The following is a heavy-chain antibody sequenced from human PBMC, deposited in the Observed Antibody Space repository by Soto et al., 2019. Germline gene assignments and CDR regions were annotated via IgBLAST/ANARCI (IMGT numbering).Heavy chain of an antibody. J-gene: IGHJ4*02. CDR2: TSYDGLNT. CDR1: GFTLSTFA. CDR3: AKSSSGLRDYFDS. Sequence: GGSLRLSCEASGFTLSTFAMHWVRQAPGKGLGWVATTSYDGLNTFYGESVRGRFSISRDTSQNTLFLQMNSLKTEDTAVYYCAKSSSGLRDYFDSWGRGTLVTVSS. V-gene: IGHV3-30-3*02. D-gene: IGHD3-10*01.